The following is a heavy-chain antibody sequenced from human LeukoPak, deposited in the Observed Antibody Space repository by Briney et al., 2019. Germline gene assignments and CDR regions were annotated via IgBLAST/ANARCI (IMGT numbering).Heavy chain of an antibody. CDR2: IYYIGST. Sequence: SETLSLTCTVASGSISSYYWSWIRQPPGKGLECVWFIYYIGSTNYNPSLKSRVTISVHTSKNQISLKLSSVTAADTTVYYCARAPERWYSYGSYTFYYMDVWGKGTTVTVSS. V-gene: IGHV4-59*01. D-gene: IGHD5-18*01. CDR3: ARAPERWYSYGSYTFYYMDV. J-gene: IGHJ6*03. CDR1: SGSISSYY.